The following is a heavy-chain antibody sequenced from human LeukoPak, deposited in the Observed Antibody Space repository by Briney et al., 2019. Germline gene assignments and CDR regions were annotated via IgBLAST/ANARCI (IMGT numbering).Heavy chain of an antibody. CDR2: IKGDGSST. Sequence: VCVSLIKGDGSSTTYADSVKGRFTISRDNAKNTVYLQMNSLRAEDTAVYYCARGNYHAMDVWGQGTTVTVSS. CDR3: ARGNYHAMDV. J-gene: IGHJ6*02. V-gene: IGHV3-74*01.